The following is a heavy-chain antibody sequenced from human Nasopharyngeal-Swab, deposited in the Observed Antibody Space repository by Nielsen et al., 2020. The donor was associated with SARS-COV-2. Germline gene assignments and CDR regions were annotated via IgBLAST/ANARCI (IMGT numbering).Heavy chain of an antibody. CDR2: MNPNNGNT. V-gene: IGHV1-8*01. J-gene: IGHJ4*02. CDR1: GYSFTSSD. D-gene: IGHD2-15*01. CDR3: ARDLPYIGWDY. Sequence: ASVKVSCKASGYSFTSSDINWVRQATGQGLEWMGWMNPNNGNTDYAQKFQGRVTMTRDTSISTAYMELSSLTSEDTAVYYCARDLPYIGWDYWGQGTLVTVSS.